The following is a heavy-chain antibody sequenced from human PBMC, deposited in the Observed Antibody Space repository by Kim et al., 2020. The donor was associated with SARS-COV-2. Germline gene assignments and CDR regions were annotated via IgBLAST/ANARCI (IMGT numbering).Heavy chain of an antibody. V-gene: IGHV3-7*03. D-gene: IGHD1-26*01. CDR1: GFTFNNYW. J-gene: IGHJ3*02. CDR3: ARDLSGSKYAFDI. Sequence: GGSLRLSCAASGFTFNNYWMSWVRQAPGEGLECVANINQDGSAKYYVGSVKGRFTVSRDNAENSLYLQMSGLRAEDTAVYYCARDLSGSKYAFDIGGQGTMVTVSS. CDR2: INQDGSAK.